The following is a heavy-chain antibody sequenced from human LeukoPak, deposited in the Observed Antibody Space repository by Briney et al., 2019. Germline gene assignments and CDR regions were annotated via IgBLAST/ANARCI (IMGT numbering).Heavy chain of an antibody. V-gene: IGHV3-15*07. D-gene: IGHD5-12*01. CDR2: IKSEDDGGAT. Sequence: GGALRLSCAASGFTFTYTWLNWVRQAPGEGVEWVGRIKSEDDGGATDYATPVQDRFTISRDDSQATLYLQMNSLKTEDTAVYYCTTGGSVIVAGTRAFDIWGQGTMVTVSS. CDR3: TTGGSVIVAGTRAFDI. CDR1: GFTFTYTW. J-gene: IGHJ3*02.